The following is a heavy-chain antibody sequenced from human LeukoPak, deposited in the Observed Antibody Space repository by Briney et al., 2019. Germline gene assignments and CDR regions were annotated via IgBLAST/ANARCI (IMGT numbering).Heavy chain of an antibody. CDR1: GFTFSSYG. J-gene: IGHJ4*02. D-gene: IGHD1-26*01. V-gene: IGHV3-30*03. Sequence: GGSLRLPCAASGFTFSSYGMHWVRQAPGKGLEWVAVISYDGSNKYYADSVKGRFTISRDNSKNTLYLQMNSLRAEDTAVYYCARETRAVSDWGQGTLVTVSS. CDR3: ARETRAVSD. CDR2: ISYDGSNK.